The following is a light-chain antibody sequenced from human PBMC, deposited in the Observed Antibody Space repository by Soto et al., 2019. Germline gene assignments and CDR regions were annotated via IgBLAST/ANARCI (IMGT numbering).Light chain of an antibody. J-gene: IGLJ1*01. CDR1: SSDVDSYNR. Sequence: QSALTQPRSVSGSPGQSVTISCTGISSDVDSYNRVSWYQQPPGTAPQLMIYEVSNRPSGVPDRFSGSKSGNTASLTISGLQAEDEADYYCCAYAGSHTWVFGTGPKVTVL. CDR2: EVS. CDR3: CAYAGSHTWV. V-gene: IGLV2-18*02.